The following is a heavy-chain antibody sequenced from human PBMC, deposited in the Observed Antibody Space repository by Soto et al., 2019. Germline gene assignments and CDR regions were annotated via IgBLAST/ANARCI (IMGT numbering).Heavy chain of an antibody. CDR3: ARFVCSGGSCYSGDFYYFDY. J-gene: IGHJ4*02. V-gene: IGHV4-59*01. Sequence: SETLSLTCTVSGASISTYFWSWIRQPPGKGLEWIAYISYSGRTDCNPSLKSRVTISVDTSNNQFSLKLSSVTAADTAVYYCARFVCSGGSCYSGDFYYFDYWGQGTLVTVSS. D-gene: IGHD2-15*01. CDR2: ISYSGRT. CDR1: GASISTYF.